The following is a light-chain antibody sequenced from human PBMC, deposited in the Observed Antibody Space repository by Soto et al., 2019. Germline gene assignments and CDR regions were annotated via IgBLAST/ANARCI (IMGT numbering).Light chain of an antibody. CDR1: QSISSNN. CDR3: QQYSELVPWT. CDR2: GIS. V-gene: IGKV3-20*01. Sequence: EIVLTQSPGTLSLSPGERATLSCRASQSISSNNLAWYQQKPGQTPRLLIYGISNRASGIADRFSGSGSGTALARAIMREEPEDFAVYYCQQYSELVPWTFGQGTKMEIK. J-gene: IGKJ1*01.